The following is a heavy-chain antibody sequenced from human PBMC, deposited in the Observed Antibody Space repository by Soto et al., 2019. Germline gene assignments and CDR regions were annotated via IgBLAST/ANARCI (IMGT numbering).Heavy chain of an antibody. D-gene: IGHD4-4*01. CDR3: TSPKVTVAALRDRYFDF. CDR1: GFTFSDRF. J-gene: IGHJ2*01. CDR2: AKSRARGFAT. Sequence: EVQLVESGGGLVQPGGSLRLSCAASGFTFSDRFMDWVRQAPGKGLEWIGRAKSRARGFATQYADSVKGRFTVSRDESTSSFYLQMNTLNAGDTAVYYCTSPKVTVAALRDRYFDFWGRGTLVTVSS. V-gene: IGHV3-72*01.